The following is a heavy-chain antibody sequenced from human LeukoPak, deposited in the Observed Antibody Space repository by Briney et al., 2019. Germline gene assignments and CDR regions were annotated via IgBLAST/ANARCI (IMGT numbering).Heavy chain of an antibody. V-gene: IGHV3-48*01. J-gene: IGHJ4*02. CDR2: ISDTSSNI. Sequence: GGSLRLSCAASGFTFSTYNMNWVRQAPGKGLEWVSFISDTSSNIYYADSVKGRFTISRDKAKNSLYLQMNSLRAEDTAVYYCAREGHYSYGPDYWGQGTLVTVSS. CDR1: GFTFSTYN. D-gene: IGHD5-18*01. CDR3: AREGHYSYGPDY.